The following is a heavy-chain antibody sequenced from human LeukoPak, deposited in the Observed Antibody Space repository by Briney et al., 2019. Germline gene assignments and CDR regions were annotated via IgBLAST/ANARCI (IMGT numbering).Heavy chain of an antibody. J-gene: IGHJ5*02. D-gene: IGHD5-18*01. CDR2: INTNTGNP. Sequence: ASVKVSCKASGYTFTSYGISWVRQAPGQGLEWMGWINTNTGNPTYAQGFTGRFVFSLDTSVSTAYLQISSLKAEDTAVYYCARGGSWIQLWFNSPVQNWFDPWGQGTLVTVSS. CDR3: ARGGSWIQLWFNSPVQNWFDP. V-gene: IGHV7-4-1*02. CDR1: GYTFTSYG.